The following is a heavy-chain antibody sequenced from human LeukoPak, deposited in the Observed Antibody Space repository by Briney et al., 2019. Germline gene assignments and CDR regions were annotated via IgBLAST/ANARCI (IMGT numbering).Heavy chain of an antibody. Sequence: GASVKVSCKASGYTFTGYYMHWVRQAPGQGLEWMGGIIPIFGTANYAQRFQGRVTITTDESTSTAYMELSSLRSEDTAVYYCARDLHDSSGYYRRPRAFDIWGQGTMVTVSS. CDR1: GYTFTGYY. V-gene: IGHV1-69*05. D-gene: IGHD3-22*01. CDR2: IIPIFGTA. J-gene: IGHJ3*02. CDR3: ARDLHDSSGYYRRPRAFDI.